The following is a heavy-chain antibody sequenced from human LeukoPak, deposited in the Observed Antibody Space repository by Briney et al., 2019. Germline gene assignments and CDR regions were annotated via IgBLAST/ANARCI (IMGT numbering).Heavy chain of an antibody. CDR2: ISHSGST. Sequence: SETLSLTCTVSGGSISSGGYYWSWIRQPPGKGLEWIGYISHSGSTYYNPSLKSRVTISVDRSKNQFSLKVTSVTAADTAVYYCARGQWFDPWGQGTLVTVSS. J-gene: IGHJ5*02. V-gene: IGHV4-30-2*01. CDR1: GGSISSGGYY. CDR3: ARGQWFDP.